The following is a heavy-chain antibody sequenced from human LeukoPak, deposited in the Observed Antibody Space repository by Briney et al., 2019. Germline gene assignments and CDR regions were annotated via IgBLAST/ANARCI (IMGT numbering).Heavy chain of an antibody. CDR3: ARGGRSYSSGSFDY. Sequence: GGSLRLSCAASGFTFSSYSMNWVRQAPGKGLEWVSYISSSSSTIYYADSVKGRFTISRDNAKNSLYLQMNSLRAEDTAVYYCARGGRSYSSGSFDYWGQGTLVTVSS. J-gene: IGHJ4*02. CDR1: GFTFSSYS. CDR2: ISSSSSTI. D-gene: IGHD6-19*01. V-gene: IGHV3-48*04.